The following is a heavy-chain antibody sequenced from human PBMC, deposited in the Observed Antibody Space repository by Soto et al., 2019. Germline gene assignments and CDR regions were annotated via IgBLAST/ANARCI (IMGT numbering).Heavy chain of an antibody. Sequence: GSVKVSCKASGYSFTGLDINWVRQTTGQGLEWMGWMQPSSGRTGYAQKFQGRVTMTRDTSINTAYMELSSLTSDDTTFYYCARGVTAGVDYWGQGTLVTVS. J-gene: IGHJ4*02. V-gene: IGHV1-8*01. CDR3: ARGVTAGVDY. CDR1: GYSFTGLD. CDR2: MQPSSGRT. D-gene: IGHD4-4*01.